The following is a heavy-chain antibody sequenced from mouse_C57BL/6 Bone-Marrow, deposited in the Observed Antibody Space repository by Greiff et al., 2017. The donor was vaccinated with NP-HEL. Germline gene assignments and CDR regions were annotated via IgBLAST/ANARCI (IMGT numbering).Heavy chain of an antibody. CDR3: ARGRY. CDR2: ISYDGSN. V-gene: IGHV3-6*01. J-gene: IGHJ3*01. Sequence: EVKLMESGPGLVKPSQSLSLTCSVTGYSITSGYYWNWIRQFPGNKLEWMGYISYDGSNNYNPSLKNRISITRDTSKNQFFLKLNSVTTEDTATYYCARGRYWGQGTLVTVSA. CDR1: GYSITSGYY.